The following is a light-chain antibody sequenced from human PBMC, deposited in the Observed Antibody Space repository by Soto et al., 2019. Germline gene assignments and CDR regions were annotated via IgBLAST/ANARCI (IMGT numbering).Light chain of an antibody. J-gene: IGKJ2*01. Sequence: DIQMTQSPSTLSASVGDRVTITCRASQSISSWLAWYQQKPGKAPKLLIYKGSSLESGVPSRFSGSESGTEFTLTISSLQPDDFATYYCQQYNSYSQYTFGQGTKLEIK. V-gene: IGKV1-5*03. CDR2: KGS. CDR1: QSISSW. CDR3: QQYNSYSQYT.